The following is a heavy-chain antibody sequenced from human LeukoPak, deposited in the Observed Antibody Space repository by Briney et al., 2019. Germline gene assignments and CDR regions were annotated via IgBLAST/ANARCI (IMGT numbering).Heavy chain of an antibody. CDR1: GFTFSVSV. CDR3: ARDLSGGGLDY. J-gene: IGHJ4*01. D-gene: IGHD3-10*01. V-gene: IGHV3-64*01. Sequence: GGSVRLSCAASGFTFSVSVMHWARQAPGKGLEYVSVISSNGGSTSYANSVKGRFTISRDNSKNTLYLQMGSLRAEDMAVYYCARDLSGGGLDYWGHGSLASVSS. CDR2: ISSNGGST.